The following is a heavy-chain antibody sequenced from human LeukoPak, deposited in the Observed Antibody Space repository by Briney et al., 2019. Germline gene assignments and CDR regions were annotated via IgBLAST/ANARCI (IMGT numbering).Heavy chain of an antibody. Sequence: SESLSLTCTVSGGSISGYYWSWIRQPPGKGLEWIGYIYYSGSTSYNPSLKSRVTLSVDTSKNQFSLKLSSVTAADTAVYYCAREGARWEPSFSAFDIWGQGTMATVSS. J-gene: IGHJ3*02. V-gene: IGHV4-59*01. D-gene: IGHD1-26*01. CDR1: GGSISGYY. CDR2: IYYSGST. CDR3: AREGARWEPSFSAFDI.